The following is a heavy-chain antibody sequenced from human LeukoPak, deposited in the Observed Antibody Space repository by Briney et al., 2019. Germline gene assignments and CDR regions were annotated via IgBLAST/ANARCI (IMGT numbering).Heavy chain of an antibody. CDR3: ARVSYCGGDCYWNDY. V-gene: IGHV3-21*01. CDR1: GFTFSSYW. CDR2: ISSSSSYI. Sequence: PGGSLRLSCAASGFTFSSYWMSWVRQAPGKGLEWVSSISSSSSYIYYADSVKGRFTISRDNAKNSLYLQMNSLRAEDTAVYYCARVSYCGGDCYWNDYWGQGTLVTVSS. D-gene: IGHD2-21*02. J-gene: IGHJ4*02.